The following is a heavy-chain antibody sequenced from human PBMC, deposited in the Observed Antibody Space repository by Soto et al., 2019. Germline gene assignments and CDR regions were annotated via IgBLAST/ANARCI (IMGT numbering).Heavy chain of an antibody. CDR3: ARDIAAAGQYYYYYMDV. D-gene: IGHD6-13*01. Sequence: ASVKVSCKASGGTFSSYTISWVRQAPGQGLEWMGRIIPILGIANYAQKFQGRVTITADKSTSTAYMELSSLRSEDTAVYYCARDIAAAGQYYYYYMDVWGKGTTVTVSS. CDR2: IIPILGIA. J-gene: IGHJ6*03. CDR1: GGTFSSYT. V-gene: IGHV1-69*04.